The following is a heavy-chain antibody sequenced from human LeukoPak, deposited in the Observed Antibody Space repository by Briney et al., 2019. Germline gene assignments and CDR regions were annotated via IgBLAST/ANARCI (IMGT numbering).Heavy chain of an antibody. J-gene: IGHJ4*02. D-gene: IGHD4-17*01. Sequence: GGSLRLSCAASGFTFSSYGMHWVRQAPGKGLQWVAVISYDGSNKYYADSVKGRFTISRDNSKNTLYLQMNSLRAEDTAIYYCARDEPTVTTGPPVGSWGQGNLVTVSS. CDR1: GFTFSSYG. CDR2: ISYDGSNK. V-gene: IGHV3-30*03. CDR3: ARDEPTVTTGPPVGS.